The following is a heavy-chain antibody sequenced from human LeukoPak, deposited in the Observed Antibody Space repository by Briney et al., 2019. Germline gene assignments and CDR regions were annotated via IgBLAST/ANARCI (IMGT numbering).Heavy chain of an antibody. V-gene: IGHV4-34*01. D-gene: IGHD6-19*01. CDR3: ARGGIVVATDY. CDR2: INHRGST. Sequence: SETLSLTCAVYGGSFSGYYWSWIRQPPGKGLEWIGEINHRGSTNYNPSLKSRVTISVDTSKNQFSLKLTSVTAADAAAYYCARGGIVVATDYWGQRTLVTVSS. CDR1: GGSFSGYY. J-gene: IGHJ4*02.